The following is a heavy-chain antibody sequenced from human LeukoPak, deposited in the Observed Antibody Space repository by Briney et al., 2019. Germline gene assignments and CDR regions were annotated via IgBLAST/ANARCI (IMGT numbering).Heavy chain of an antibody. CDR3: ARSALLCGGDCYFDY. CDR2: INPNSGGT. V-gene: IGHV1-2*04. Sequence: ASVKVSCKASGYTFTGYYMHWVRQAPGQGLEWMGWINPNSGGTNYAQKFQGWVTMTRDTSISTAYVELSRLRSDDTAVYYCARSALLCGGDCYFDYGGQGTLVTVSS. D-gene: IGHD2-21*02. J-gene: IGHJ4*02. CDR1: GYTFTGYY.